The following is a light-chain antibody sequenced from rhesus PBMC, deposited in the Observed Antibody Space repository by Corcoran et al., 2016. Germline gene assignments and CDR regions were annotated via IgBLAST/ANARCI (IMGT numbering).Light chain of an antibody. CDR1: KNGNNY. CDR2: KAS. V-gene: IGKV1-74*01. Sequence: DIQMTQSPSSLSASVGDRVTITCRTSKNGNNYLNWYQQKPGKDPKLMIYKASTLQSGVPSRFSGIGSGTDDTFTSISLQSEDVATYYCQHNYGTPLTFGGGTKVEIK. J-gene: IGKJ4*01. CDR3: QHNYGTPLT.